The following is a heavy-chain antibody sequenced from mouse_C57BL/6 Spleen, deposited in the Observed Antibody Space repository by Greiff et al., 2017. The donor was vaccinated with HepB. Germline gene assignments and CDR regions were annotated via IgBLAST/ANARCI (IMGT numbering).Heavy chain of an antibody. CDR2: IRSKSSNYAT. CDR3: VRSTVGYAMDY. V-gene: IGHV10-3*01. J-gene: IGHJ4*01. Sequence: EVQRVESGGGLVQPKGSLKLSCAASGFTFNTYAMHWVRQAPGKGLEWVARIRSKSSNYATYYANSVKARFTISKDDSQSMLYLQMNNLKTEDTAMYCCVRSTVGYAMDYWGQGTSVTVSS. D-gene: IGHD1-1*01. CDR1: GFTFNTYA.